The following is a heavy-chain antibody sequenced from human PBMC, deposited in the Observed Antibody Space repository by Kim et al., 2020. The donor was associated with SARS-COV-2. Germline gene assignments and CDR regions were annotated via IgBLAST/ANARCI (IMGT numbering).Heavy chain of an antibody. V-gene: IGHV4-34*01. CDR1: GGSLSGYC. J-gene: IGHJ2*01. CDR2: IGHSGST. Sequence: SETLSLTCAVYGGSLSGYCWSWIRLPPGKGLEWVGEIGHSGSTNYNPSLVSRVTVSLDTSKNQVSLKLTSVTAADTAVYYCARRLAAAGFWYFDLWGRGALVAVPS. CDR3: ARRLAAAGFWYFDL. D-gene: IGHD6-13*01.